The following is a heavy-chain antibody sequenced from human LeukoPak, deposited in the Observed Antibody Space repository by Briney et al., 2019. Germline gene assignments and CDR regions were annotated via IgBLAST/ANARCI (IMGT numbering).Heavy chain of an antibody. D-gene: IGHD3-22*01. Sequence: GGSLRLSCSASGFSFSAYGIHWVRQAPGKGLEYVSGISTNGGSTYYADSVKGRFTISRDNAKNSLYLQMNSLRAEDTAVYYCARSSHQTYYYDSSGYYFDYWGQGTLVTVSS. J-gene: IGHJ4*02. CDR3: ARSSHQTYYYDSSGYYFDY. V-gene: IGHV3-64*04. CDR2: ISTNGGST. CDR1: GFSFSAYG.